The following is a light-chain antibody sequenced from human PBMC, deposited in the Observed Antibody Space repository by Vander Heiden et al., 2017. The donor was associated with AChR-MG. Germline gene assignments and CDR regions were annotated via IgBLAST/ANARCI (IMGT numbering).Light chain of an antibody. J-gene: IGLJ2*01. Sequence: QSALTQPASVSASPGQPITISCTGTSSDIGAYKYVSWYQQHPGKAPKLIIYDVSNRPSGVSSRFSGSKSGNTASLSISGLQAEDEADYYCSAYAGSSTSVVFGGGTKLTVL. CDR3: SAYAGSSTSVV. CDR1: SSDIGAYKY. CDR2: DVS. V-gene: IGLV2-14*03.